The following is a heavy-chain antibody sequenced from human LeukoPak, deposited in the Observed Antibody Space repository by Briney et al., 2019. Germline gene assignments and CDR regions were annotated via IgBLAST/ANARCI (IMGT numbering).Heavy chain of an antibody. Sequence: GGSLRLSCAASGFTFSSNYMSWVRQAPGKGLEWVSVIYSGGSTYYADSVKGRFTISRDNSKNTLYLQMNSLRAEDTAVYYCARTMVRDLMVGWFDPWGQGTLVTVSS. V-gene: IGHV3-53*01. CDR2: IYSGGST. CDR3: ARTMVRDLMVGWFDP. D-gene: IGHD3-10*01. CDR1: GFTFSSNY. J-gene: IGHJ5*02.